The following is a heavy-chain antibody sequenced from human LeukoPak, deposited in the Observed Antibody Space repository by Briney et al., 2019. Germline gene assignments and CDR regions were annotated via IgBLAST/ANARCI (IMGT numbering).Heavy chain of an antibody. J-gene: IGHJ4*02. CDR2: INSDGSST. D-gene: IGHD5-18*01. CDR1: GFTFSSHW. V-gene: IGHV3-74*01. CDR3: ASGYTYGYYYLDH. Sequence: PGGSLRLSCAGSGFTFSSHWMYRVRQAPGKGLVWVSRINSDGSSTTYGDSVRGRFTISRDNAKNTLYLQMDSLRAEDTALYFCASGYTYGYYYLDHWGQGTLVTASS.